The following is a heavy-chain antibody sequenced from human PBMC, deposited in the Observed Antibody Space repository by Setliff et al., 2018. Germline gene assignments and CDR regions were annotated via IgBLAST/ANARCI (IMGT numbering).Heavy chain of an antibody. J-gene: IGHJ4*02. CDR2: FDPEEGER. CDR3: AIDSVVRGFINGDSFDY. D-gene: IGHD3-10*01. V-gene: IGHV1-24*01. CDR1: GNTLTHLS. Sequence: ASVTVSCKVSGNTLTHLSIHWVRQAPGEGLEWIGGFDPEEGERIYAPRLQGRVTMTEDTSSDTAYMELSSLRPEDTAVYYCAIDSVVRGFINGDSFDYWGQGTLVTVSS.